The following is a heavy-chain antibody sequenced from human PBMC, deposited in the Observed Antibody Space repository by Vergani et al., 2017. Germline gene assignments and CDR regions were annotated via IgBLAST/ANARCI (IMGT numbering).Heavy chain of an antibody. V-gene: IGHV1-46*01. Sequence: QVQLVQSGAEVKKPGASVKVSCKASGYTFTSYYMHWVRQAPGQGLEWMGIINPSGGSTSYAQKFQGRVTMTRETSTSTVYMELSSLRSEDTAVYYCARGGDGYKEYYYGMDVWGQGTTVTVSS. CDR3: ARGGDGYKEYYYGMDV. CDR2: INPSGGST. J-gene: IGHJ6*02. CDR1: GYTFTSYY. D-gene: IGHD5-24*01.